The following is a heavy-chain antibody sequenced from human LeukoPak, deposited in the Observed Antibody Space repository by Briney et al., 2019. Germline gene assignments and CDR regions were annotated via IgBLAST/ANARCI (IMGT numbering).Heavy chain of an antibody. CDR3: ARGISSGCDY. D-gene: IGHD6-19*01. CDR1: GYTFTAYY. V-gene: IGHV1-2*02. Sequence: GASVKVSCKASGYTFTAYYMHWVRQAPGQGLEWMGWINSNSGGSNYAQKFQGRVTMARDTSISTVYMDLSRLRSDDTAVYYCARGISSGCDYWGQGTLVTVSS. J-gene: IGHJ4*02. CDR2: INSNSGGS.